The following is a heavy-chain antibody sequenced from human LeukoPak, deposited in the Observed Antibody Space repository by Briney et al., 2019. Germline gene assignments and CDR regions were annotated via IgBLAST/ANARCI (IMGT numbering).Heavy chain of an antibody. CDR2: IYHSGST. Sequence: TSGTLSLTCAVSGGSISSSNWWRWVRQPPGKGLEWIGEIYHSGSTNYNPSLKSRVTISVDKSKNQFSLKLTSVTAADTAVYYCARTYKYGSGSYAENAFDIWGQGTMVTASS. CDR1: GGSISSSNW. V-gene: IGHV4-4*02. J-gene: IGHJ3*02. CDR3: ARTYKYGSGSYAENAFDI. D-gene: IGHD3-10*01.